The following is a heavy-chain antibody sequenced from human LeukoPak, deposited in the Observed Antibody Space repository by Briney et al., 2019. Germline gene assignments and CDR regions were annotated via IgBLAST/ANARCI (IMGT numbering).Heavy chain of an antibody. J-gene: IGHJ4*02. CDR3: ARGIWKRWLQLGYYFDY. CDR1: GGSFSGYY. Sequence: SETLSLTCAVYGGSFSGYYWSWTRQPPGKGLEWIGEINHSGSTNYNPSLKSRVTISVDTSKNQFSLKLSSVTAADTAVYYCARGIWKRWLQLGYYFDYWGQGTLVTVSS. V-gene: IGHV4-34*01. D-gene: IGHD5-24*01. CDR2: INHSGST.